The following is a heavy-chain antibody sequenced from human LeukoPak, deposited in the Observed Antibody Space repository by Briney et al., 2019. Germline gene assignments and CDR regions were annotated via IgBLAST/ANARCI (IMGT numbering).Heavy chain of an antibody. CDR1: GGSISSYY. V-gene: IGHV4-59*08. D-gene: IGHD3-22*01. J-gene: IGHJ4*02. CDR2: IYYSGST. CDR3: ARQGDSGRSYDY. Sequence: SETLSLTCTVSGGSISSYYWSWIRQPPGKGLEWVGHIYYSGSTNYNPSLKSRVTISLDTSKNQFSLNLRSVTAADTAVYFCARQGDSGRSYDYWGQGTLVIVSS.